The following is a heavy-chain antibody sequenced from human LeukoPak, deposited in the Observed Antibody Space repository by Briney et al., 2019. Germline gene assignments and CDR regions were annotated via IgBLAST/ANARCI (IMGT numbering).Heavy chain of an antibody. CDR2: IYTSGST. J-gene: IGHJ4*02. V-gene: IGHV4-39*07. Sequence: SETLSLTCTVSGGSISSSSYYWGWIRQPPGKGLEWIGRIYTSGSTNYNPSLKSRVTMSLDTSKNQFSLKLSSVTAADTAVYYCARDVPASIATYYFDYWGQGTLVTVSS. CDR1: GGSISSSSYY. D-gene: IGHD6-6*01. CDR3: ARDVPASIATYYFDY.